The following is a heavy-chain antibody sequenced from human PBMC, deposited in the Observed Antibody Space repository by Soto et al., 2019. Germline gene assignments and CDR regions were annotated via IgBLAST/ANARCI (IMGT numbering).Heavy chain of an antibody. Sequence: GGSLRLSCAASGFTFDDYAMHWVRQAPGKGPEWVSGISWNSGNIGYADSVKGRFTISRDNAKNSLYLQMNSLRAEDTALYYCAKGPYSNYDYHYMDVWGKGTTVTVSS. CDR1: GFTFDDYA. CDR2: ISWNSGNI. J-gene: IGHJ6*03. CDR3: AKGPYSNYDYHYMDV. D-gene: IGHD4-4*01. V-gene: IGHV3-9*01.